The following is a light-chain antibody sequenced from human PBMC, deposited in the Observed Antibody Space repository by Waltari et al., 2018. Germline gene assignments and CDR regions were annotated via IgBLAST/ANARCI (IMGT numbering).Light chain of an antibody. CDR2: AAS. CDR1: QSIGSY. J-gene: IGKJ1*01. Sequence: DIQMTQSPSSLSASVGDSVTITCRASQSIGSYLNWYPQKPGKAPKLLIYAASSLQSGVPSRFSGSGSGTDFTLTISSLQPEDFATYYCQQSYSTPWTFGQGTKVEIK. V-gene: IGKV1-39*01. CDR3: QQSYSTPWT.